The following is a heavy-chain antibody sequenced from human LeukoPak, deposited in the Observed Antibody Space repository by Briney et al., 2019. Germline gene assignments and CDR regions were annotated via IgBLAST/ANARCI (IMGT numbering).Heavy chain of an antibody. CDR2: IYTSGST. J-gene: IGHJ3*02. CDR1: GGSFSGYY. V-gene: IGHV4-59*10. D-gene: IGHD2-2*01. CDR3: ARVLPGRKDAFDI. Sequence: SETLSLTCAVYGGSFSGYYWSWIRQAAGKGLEWIGRIYTSGSTNYNPSLKSRVTISVDTSKNQSSLKLSSVTAADTAVYYCARVLPGRKDAFDIWGQGTMVTVSS.